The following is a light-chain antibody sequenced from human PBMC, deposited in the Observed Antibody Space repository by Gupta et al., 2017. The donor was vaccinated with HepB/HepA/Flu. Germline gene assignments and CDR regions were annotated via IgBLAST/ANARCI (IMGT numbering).Light chain of an antibody. V-gene: IGKV3-11*01. Sequence: VLTHSPGTLSLSPRERATLSCRASQSIRSFLARYQQTRAKDPRLLIYGASNRATGIPVRFSGSGSGTDFTLTISNLEPEDFAVYYCQQSCHWELTFGGGTKVEI. J-gene: IGKJ4*01. CDR3: QQSCHWELT. CDR1: QSIRSF. CDR2: GAS.